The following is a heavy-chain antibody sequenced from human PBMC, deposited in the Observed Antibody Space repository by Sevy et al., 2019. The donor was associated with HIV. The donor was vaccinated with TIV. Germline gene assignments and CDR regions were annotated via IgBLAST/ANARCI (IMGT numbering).Heavy chain of an antibody. CDR3: ARSLNNYDTSGYQMGLDF. J-gene: IGHJ4*02. Sequence: SETLSLACTVSGGSISGYYWSWIRQSPGKGLEWIGFIYDSGRANYNPSLKSRVSISVDTSKNQVSLKMSSMTAADTAVYYCARSLNNYDTSGYQMGLDFWGQGTLVTVSS. CDR2: IYDSGRA. CDR1: GGSISGYY. D-gene: IGHD3-22*01. V-gene: IGHV4-59*01.